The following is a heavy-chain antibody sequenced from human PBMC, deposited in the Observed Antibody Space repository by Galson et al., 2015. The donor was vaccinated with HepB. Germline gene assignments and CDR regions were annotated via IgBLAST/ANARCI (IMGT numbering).Heavy chain of an antibody. V-gene: IGHV3-30*03. CDR1: GITFNNNV. Sequence: SLRLSCAASGITFNNNVMTWVRQAPGKGLEWVAVISYDGSNKYYADSVKGRFTISRDNSKNTLYLQMNSLRAEDTAVYYCARDRSSSLDYWGQGTLVTVSS. CDR2: ISYDGSNK. CDR3: ARDRSSSLDY. J-gene: IGHJ4*02.